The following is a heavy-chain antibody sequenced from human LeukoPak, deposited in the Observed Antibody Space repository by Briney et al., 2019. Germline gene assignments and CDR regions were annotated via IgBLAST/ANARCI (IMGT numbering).Heavy chain of an antibody. J-gene: IGHJ6*02. Sequence: GASVKVSRKASGYTFTSYGISWVRQAPGQGLEWMGWISAYNGNTNYAQKLQGRVTMTTDTSTSTAYMELSSLRSEDTAVYYCARGYCSSTSCYTEHYYYYGMDVWGQGTTVTVSS. CDR2: ISAYNGNT. V-gene: IGHV1-18*01. CDR3: ARGYCSSTSCYTEHYYYYGMDV. D-gene: IGHD2-2*02. CDR1: GYTFTSYG.